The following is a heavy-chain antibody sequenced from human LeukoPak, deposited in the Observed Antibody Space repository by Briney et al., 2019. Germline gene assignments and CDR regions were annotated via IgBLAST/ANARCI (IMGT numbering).Heavy chain of an antibody. J-gene: IGHJ3*02. CDR2: ISGSGGST. CDR3: AKPPWGDGDGAFDI. D-gene: IGHD2-21*02. V-gene: IGHV3-23*01. Sequence: PGGSLRLSCAASGFTFSSYAMSWVRQAPGKGLDWVSAISGSGGSTYYADSVKGRFTISRDNSKDTLYLQMNSLRAEDTAVYYCAKPPWGDGDGAFDIWGQGTMVTVSS. CDR1: GFTFSSYA.